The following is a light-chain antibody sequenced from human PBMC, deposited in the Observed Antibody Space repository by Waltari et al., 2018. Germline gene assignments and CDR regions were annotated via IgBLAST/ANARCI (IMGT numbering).Light chain of an antibody. CDR1: SGHSSNT. J-gene: IGLJ3*02. Sequence: QLVLTQSPSASASLGASAKLTCTLTSGHSSNTIACLQQRPEKGPRYLMKVNSDGGHSKGDEIPDRFSGASSGAGRYLTISHLQSEDEADYFCQTGGHGTWVFGGGTTLTVL. CDR2: VNSDGGH. V-gene: IGLV4-69*01. CDR3: QTGGHGTWV.